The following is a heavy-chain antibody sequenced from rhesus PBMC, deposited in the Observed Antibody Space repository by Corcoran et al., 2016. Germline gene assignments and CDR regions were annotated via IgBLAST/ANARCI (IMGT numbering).Heavy chain of an antibody. V-gene: IGHV4-127*01. CDR3: ARAPRGSSGWSFDY. J-gene: IGHJ4*01. D-gene: IGHD6S26*01. CDR2: IGGSRGTT. Sequence: QVQLQESGPGVVKPSETLSLTCAVSGGSISGYYLWSWIRQPPGKGLEWIGYIGGSRGTTNHNPSLKRRVTISKDPSKNHFSLTLSSVTAADTAVYYCARAPRGSSGWSFDYWGQGVLVTVSS. CDR1: GGSISGYY.